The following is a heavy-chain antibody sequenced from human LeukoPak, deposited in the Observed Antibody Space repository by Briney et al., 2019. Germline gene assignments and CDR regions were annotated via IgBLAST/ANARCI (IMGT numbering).Heavy chain of an antibody. J-gene: IGHJ4*02. V-gene: IGHV3-23*01. CDR1: GFTFSSYA. D-gene: IGHD1-14*01. CDR2: ISGSGDKR. Sequence: GGPLRLSCAASGFTFSSYAMNWVRQVPGKGLEWVSSISGSGDKRYYADSVKGRFTISRDNSKNTLYLQMNSLRAEDTAVYYCAKPARTDYADYWGQGTQVTVSS. CDR3: AKPARTDYADY.